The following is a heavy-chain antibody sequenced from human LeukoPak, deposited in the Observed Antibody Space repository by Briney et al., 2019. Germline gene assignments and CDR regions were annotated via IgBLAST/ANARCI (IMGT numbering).Heavy chain of an antibody. D-gene: IGHD6-13*01. CDR2: IYPGDSDT. V-gene: IGHV5-51*01. Sequence: GESLKISCKGSGYSFTNYWIGWVRQMPGKGLEWMGIIYPGDSDTRYSPSFQGQVTISADKSISTAYLQWSSLKASDTAMYYCVRPHDSSSWATFDYWGQGTLVTVSS. CDR3: VRPHDSSSWATFDY. J-gene: IGHJ4*02. CDR1: GYSFTNYW.